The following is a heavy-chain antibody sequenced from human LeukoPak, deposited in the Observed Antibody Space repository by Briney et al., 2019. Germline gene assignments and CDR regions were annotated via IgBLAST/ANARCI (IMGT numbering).Heavy chain of an antibody. CDR1: GGSISSSSYY. J-gene: IGHJ3*02. CDR2: IYYSGST. Sequence: PSETLSLTCTVSGGSISSSSYYWGWIRQPPGKGLEWIGSIYYSGSTYYKPSLKSRVTISVDTSKNQFSLKLSSVTAADTAVYYCARRGYDTDAFDIWGQGTMVTVSS. CDR3: ARRGYDTDAFDI. D-gene: IGHD3-22*01. V-gene: IGHV4-39*01.